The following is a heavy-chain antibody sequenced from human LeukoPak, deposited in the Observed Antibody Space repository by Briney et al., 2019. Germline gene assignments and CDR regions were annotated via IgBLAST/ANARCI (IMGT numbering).Heavy chain of an antibody. V-gene: IGHV4-39*07. CDR3: ARDGSDY. CDR2: IYYSGST. Sequence: SETLSLTCTVSGGSISSSSYYWGWIRQPPGKGLEWIGSIYYSGSTYYNPSLKSRVTISVDRSKNQFSLKLSSVTAADTAVYYCARDGSDYWGQGTLVTVSS. CDR1: GGSISSSSYY. D-gene: IGHD6-25*01. J-gene: IGHJ4*02.